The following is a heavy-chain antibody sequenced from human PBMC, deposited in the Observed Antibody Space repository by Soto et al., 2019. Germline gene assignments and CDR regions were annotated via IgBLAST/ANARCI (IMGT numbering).Heavy chain of an antibody. CDR3: AKLVDYGDWRVNFDY. J-gene: IGHJ4*02. D-gene: IGHD4-17*01. CDR2: IGPTGAST. Sequence: GGSLRLSCAASGFTFSSYAMSWVRQAPGKGPEWVSGIGPTGASTNYADSVRGRFTISRDDSKNTLYLQMSSLRAEDTAVYYCAKLVDYGDWRVNFDYWGQGTLVTVSS. V-gene: IGHV3-23*01. CDR1: GFTFSSYA.